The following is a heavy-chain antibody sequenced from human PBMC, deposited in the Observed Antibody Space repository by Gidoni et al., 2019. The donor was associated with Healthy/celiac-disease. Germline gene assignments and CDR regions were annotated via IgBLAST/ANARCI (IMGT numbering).Heavy chain of an antibody. CDR2: INHSGST. J-gene: IGHJ5*02. Sequence: QVQLQQWGAGLLKPSETLSLPCAVYGGSFSGYYWSWIRQPPGKGLEWIGEINHSGSTNYNPSLKSRVTISVDTSKNQFSLKLSSVTAADTAVYYCARGLTYLPRMVYAIIIPNWFDPWGQGTLVTVSS. V-gene: IGHV4-34*01. D-gene: IGHD2-8*01. CDR3: ARGLTYLPRMVYAIIIPNWFDP. CDR1: GGSFSGYY.